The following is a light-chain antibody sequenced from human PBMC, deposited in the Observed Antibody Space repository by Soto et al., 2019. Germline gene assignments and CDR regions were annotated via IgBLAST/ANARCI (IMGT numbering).Light chain of an antibody. CDR3: QQYNSYPLT. V-gene: IGKV1-5*01. CDR1: QSIRPW. J-gene: IGKJ4*01. Sequence: IQLTRSPSTLPAPIEDKATITCGPGQSIRPWLAWYQQKPGKAPNLLIYDASTLESGVPSRFSGSGSGTEFTLTISSLQPDDFAAYYCQQYNSYPLTFGGGTKVEIK. CDR2: DAS.